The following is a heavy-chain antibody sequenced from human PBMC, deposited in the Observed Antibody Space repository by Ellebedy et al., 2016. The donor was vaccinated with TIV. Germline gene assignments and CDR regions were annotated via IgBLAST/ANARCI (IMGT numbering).Heavy chain of an antibody. CDR1: GFTFSSYG. J-gene: IGHJ4*02. CDR3: ARDVDTATLTIPFDY. D-gene: IGHD5-18*01. V-gene: IGHV3-30*03. Sequence: PGGSLRLSCAASGFTFSSYGMHWVRQAPGKGLEWVAVISYDGSNKYYADSVKGRFTISRDNSKNTLYLQMNSLRAEDTAVYYCARDVDTATLTIPFDYWGQGTLVTVSS. CDR2: ISYDGSNK.